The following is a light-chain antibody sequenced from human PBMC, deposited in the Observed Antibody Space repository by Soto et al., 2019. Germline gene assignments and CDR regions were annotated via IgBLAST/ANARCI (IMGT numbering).Light chain of an antibody. CDR3: CSYSVSNTVI. Sequence: QSVLTQPASVSGSPGQSITISCTGTNSDIGIYNLVSWYQQYPGKAPKLMIYEGNKRPSGVSNRFSGSKSGNTASLTISGLQAEDEAEYYCCSYSVSNTVIFGGGTKLTVL. V-gene: IGLV2-23*01. CDR2: EGN. J-gene: IGLJ2*01. CDR1: NSDIGIYNL.